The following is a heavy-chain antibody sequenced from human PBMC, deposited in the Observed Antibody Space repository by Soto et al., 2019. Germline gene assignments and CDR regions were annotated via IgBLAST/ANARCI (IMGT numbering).Heavy chain of an antibody. CDR1: GFTFSSHW. Sequence: EVQLVESGGGLVQPGGSLRLSCAASGFTFSSHWMSWVRQAPGKGLEWVANIKQDGSEKYYVDSVKGRFTISRDNAKNSLYLQMNSLRAEDTAVYYCSRDSVGDHPVDYWGQGTLVTVSS. V-gene: IGHV3-7*05. CDR2: IKQDGSEK. D-gene: IGHD2-21*02. J-gene: IGHJ4*02. CDR3: SRDSVGDHPVDY.